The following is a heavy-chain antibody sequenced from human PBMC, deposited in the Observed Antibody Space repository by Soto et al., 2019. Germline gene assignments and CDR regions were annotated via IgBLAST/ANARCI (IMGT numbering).Heavy chain of an antibody. Sequence: PGGSLRLSCAASGFTFSSYGMHWVRQAPGKGLEWVAVISYDGSNKYYADSVKGRFTISRDNSKNTLYLQMNSLRAEDTAVYYYAKERARSYYIDYWGQGTLVTVSS. D-gene: IGHD3-10*01. J-gene: IGHJ4*02. CDR2: ISYDGSNK. CDR3: AKERARSYYIDY. V-gene: IGHV3-30*18. CDR1: GFTFSSYG.